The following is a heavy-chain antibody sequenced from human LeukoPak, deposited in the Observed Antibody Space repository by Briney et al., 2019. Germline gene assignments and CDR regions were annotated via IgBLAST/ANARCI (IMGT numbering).Heavy chain of an antibody. CDR3: ARGISTGVDYFDY. J-gene: IGHJ4*02. V-gene: IGHV3-7*01. D-gene: IGHD3-9*01. CDR1: GFSISSYW. CDR2: IKQDGSEK. Sequence: PGGSLRLSCAASGFSISSYWMSWVRQAPGKGLEWVANIKQDGSEKYYVDSVKGRFTISRDNAKNSLYLQMNSLRAEDTAVYYCARGISTGVDYFDYWGQGTLVTVSS.